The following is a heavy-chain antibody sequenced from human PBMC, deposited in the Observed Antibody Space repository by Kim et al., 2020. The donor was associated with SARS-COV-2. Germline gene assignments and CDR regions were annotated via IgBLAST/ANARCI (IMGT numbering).Heavy chain of an antibody. CDR3: ARDGRPTPYSPGAFDV. Sequence: GGSLRLSCAASGFTFTEYWMHWVRQAPGKGLMWVSRIDPHGSETAYSDSVRGRFTISRDIAKNTLFLQMNSLTAEDTAVYYCARDGRPTPYSPGAFDVWG. J-gene: IGHJ3*01. D-gene: IGHD2-21*01. V-gene: IGHV3-74*01. CDR1: GFTFTEYW. CDR2: IDPHGSET.